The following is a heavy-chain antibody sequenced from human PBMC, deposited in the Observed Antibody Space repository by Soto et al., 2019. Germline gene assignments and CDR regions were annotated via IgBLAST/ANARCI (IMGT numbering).Heavy chain of an antibody. CDR1: GFTFSDYY. CDR3: AREPQLTSVTVFDY. D-gene: IGHD4-17*01. J-gene: IGHJ4*02. V-gene: IGHV3-72*01. CDR2: TRNKANGYTT. Sequence: GGSLSLSCAASGFTFSDYYMSWIRQAPGKGLERVGRTRNKANGYTTEYAASVKGRFTISRDDSKNSLYLQMNSLITEDTAVYYCAREPQLTSVTVFDYWGQGTPVTVSS.